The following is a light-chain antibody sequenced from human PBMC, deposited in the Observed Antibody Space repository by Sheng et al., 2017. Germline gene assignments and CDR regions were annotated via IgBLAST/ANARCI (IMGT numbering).Light chain of an antibody. CDR1: TSDVGSYNL. V-gene: IGLV2-23*01. Sequence: QSALTQPASVSGSPGQSITISCTGTTSDVGSYNLVSWYQHHPGKAPQLMIYEGSKRPSGVSNRFSGSKSGNTASLTISGLQAEDEADYYCCSYAGSSISYVFGTGTKVTVL. CDR3: CSYAGSSISYV. J-gene: IGLJ1*01. CDR2: EGS.